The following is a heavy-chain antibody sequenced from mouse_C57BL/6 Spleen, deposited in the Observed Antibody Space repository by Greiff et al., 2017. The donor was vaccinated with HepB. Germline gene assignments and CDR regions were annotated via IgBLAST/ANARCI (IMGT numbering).Heavy chain of an antibody. Sequence: VQLQQSGAELVKPGASVKMSCKASGYTFTSYWITWVKQRPGQGLEWIGDIYPGSGSTNYNEKFKSKATLTVDTSSSTAYMQLSSLTSEDSAVYYCARHYYGSSYGFDYWGQGTTLTVSS. V-gene: IGHV1-55*01. CDR2: IYPGSGST. CDR1: GYTFTSYW. CDR3: ARHYYGSSYGFDY. J-gene: IGHJ2*01. D-gene: IGHD1-1*01.